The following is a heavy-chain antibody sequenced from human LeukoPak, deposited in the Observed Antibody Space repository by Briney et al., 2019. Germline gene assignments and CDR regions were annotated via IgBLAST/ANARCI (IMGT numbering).Heavy chain of an antibody. Sequence: GRSLCPSSAASGLSPGSFGMGWDRHAPGGGRVWVSRITSEGTNKQYADSVKGRFRNSRDNAENTLYLQMNSLRVEDTAVYYCAGVTGTRVWGQGTLVTVSS. CDR2: ITSEGTNK. J-gene: IGHJ4*02. D-gene: IGHD2-21*02. V-gene: IGHV3-74*03. CDR3: AGVTGTRV. CDR1: GLSPGSFG.